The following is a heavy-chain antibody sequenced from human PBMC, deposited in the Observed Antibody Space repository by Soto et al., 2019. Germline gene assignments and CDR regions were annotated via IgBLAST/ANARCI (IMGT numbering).Heavy chain of an antibody. D-gene: IGHD3-10*01. CDR1: GFTVSSNY. J-gene: IGHJ4*02. CDR3: ARDCTYGSGSLYYSC. CDR2: IYSGGST. V-gene: IGHV3-66*01. Sequence: PGGSLRLSCAASGFTVSSNYMSWVRQAPGKGLEWVSVIYSGGSTYYADSVKGRFTISRDNSKNTLYLQMNSLRAEDTAVYYCARDCTYGSGSLYYSCWGQGTLVTVSS.